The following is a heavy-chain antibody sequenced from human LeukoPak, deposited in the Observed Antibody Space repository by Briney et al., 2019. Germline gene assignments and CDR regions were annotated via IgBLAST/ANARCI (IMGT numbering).Heavy chain of an antibody. J-gene: IGHJ6*02. Sequence: ASVTVSCTASGYTFTSYGTSWVRQAPGQGLEWMGWISAYNGNTNYAQKLQGRVTMTTDTSTSTAYMELRSLRSDDTAVYYCARDFYSSSWGYGMDVWGQGTTVTVSS. CDR1: GYTFTSYG. CDR3: ARDFYSSSWGYGMDV. V-gene: IGHV1-18*01. CDR2: ISAYNGNT. D-gene: IGHD6-13*01.